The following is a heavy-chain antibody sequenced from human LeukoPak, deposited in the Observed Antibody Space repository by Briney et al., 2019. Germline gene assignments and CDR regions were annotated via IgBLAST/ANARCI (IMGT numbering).Heavy chain of an antibody. CDR1: GYTFTSYG. CDR3: ARGQTSYYHYYGLDV. V-gene: IGHV1-8*02. CDR2: MSPNSGNT. Sequence: GSVKVSCKASGYTFTSYGISWVRQAPGQGLEWVGWMSPNSGNTGYAQKFQGRVTMTRDTSITTAYMEPSSLRSEDTAVYYCARGQTSYYHYYGLDVWGQGTTVTVSS. J-gene: IGHJ6*02.